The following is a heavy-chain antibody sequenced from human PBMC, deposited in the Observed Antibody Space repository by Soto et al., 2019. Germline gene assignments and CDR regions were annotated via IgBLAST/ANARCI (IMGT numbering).Heavy chain of an antibody. CDR3: NSLRAEDTAVYYCAFGEESRYYYYGMDV. CDR1: GGSISSGGYY. Sequence: SETLSLTCTVSGGSISSGGYYWSWIRQHPGKGLEAIGYIYYSGSTYYNPSLKSRVTIYYADSVKGRFTISRDNAKNSLYLQMNSLRAEDTAVYYCAFGEESRYYYYGMDVWGQGTTVTVSS. J-gene: IGHJ6*02. D-gene: IGHD3-10*01. V-gene: IGHV4-31*03. CDR2: IYYSGST.